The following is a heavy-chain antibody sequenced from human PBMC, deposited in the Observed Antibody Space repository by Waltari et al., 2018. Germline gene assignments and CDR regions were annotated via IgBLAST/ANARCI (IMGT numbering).Heavy chain of an antibody. J-gene: IGHJ6*02. CDR3: ARKVGSGSSLYYYYGMDV. Sequence: QWGAGLLKPSETLSLTCAVYGGSFSGYYWSWIRQPPGKGLEWIGEINHSGSTNYNPSLKSRVTISVDTSKNQFSLKLSSVTAADTAVYYCARKVGSGSSLYYYYGMDVWGQGTTVTVSS. D-gene: IGHD3-10*01. V-gene: IGHV4-34*01. CDR1: GGSFSGYY. CDR2: INHSGST.